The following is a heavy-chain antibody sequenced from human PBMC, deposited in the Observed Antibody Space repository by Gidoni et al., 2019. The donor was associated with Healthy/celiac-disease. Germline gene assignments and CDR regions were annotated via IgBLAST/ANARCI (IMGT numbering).Heavy chain of an antibody. J-gene: IGHJ3*02. CDR2: ISWNSGSI. V-gene: IGHV3-9*01. CDR3: AKDIASLNDAFDI. Sequence: EVQLVESGGGLVQPGRSLRLSCAASGFTFDDYAMHWVRQAPGKGLEWVSCISWNSGSIGYADSVKGRFTISRDNAKNSLYLQMNSLRAEDTALYYCAKDIASLNDAFDIWGQGTMVTVSS. CDR1: GFTFDDYA.